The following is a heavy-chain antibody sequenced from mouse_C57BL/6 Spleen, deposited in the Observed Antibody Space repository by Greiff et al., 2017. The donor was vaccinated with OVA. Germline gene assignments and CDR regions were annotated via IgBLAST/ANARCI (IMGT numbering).Heavy chain of an antibody. CDR2: ISNLAYSI. CDR1: GFTFSDYG. J-gene: IGHJ1*03. Sequence: EVHLVESGGGLVQPGGSLKLSCEASGFTFSDYGMAWVRQAPRKGPEWVAFISNLAYSIYYADTVTGRFTISRENAKNTLYLEMSSLRSEDTAMYYCARHGNWYFDVWGTGTTVTVSS. V-gene: IGHV5-15*01. CDR3: ARHGNWYFDV. D-gene: IGHD1-1*02.